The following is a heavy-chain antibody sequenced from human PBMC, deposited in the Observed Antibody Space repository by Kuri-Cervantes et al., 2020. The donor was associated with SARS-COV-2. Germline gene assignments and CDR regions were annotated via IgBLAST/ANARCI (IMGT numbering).Heavy chain of an antibody. CDR3: ATLYSSGWWGGDY. CDR1: GGTFSSYA. D-gene: IGHD6-19*01. V-gene: IGHV1-8*02. CDR2: INPNSGGT. J-gene: IGHJ4*02. Sequence: ASVKVSCKASGGTFSSYAISWVRQAPGQGLEWMGWINPNSGGTNYAQKFQGRVTMTEDTSTDTAYMELSSLRSEDTAVYYCATLYSSGWWGGDYWGQGTLVTVSS.